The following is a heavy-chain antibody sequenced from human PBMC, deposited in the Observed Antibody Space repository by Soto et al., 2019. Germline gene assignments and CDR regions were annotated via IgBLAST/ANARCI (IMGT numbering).Heavy chain of an antibody. D-gene: IGHD6-13*01. J-gene: IGHJ4*02. CDR2: ISSSSTI. CDR1: GFTFSNAW. Sequence: GGSLRLSCAASGFTFSNAWMSWARQAPGKGLEWVSYISSSSTIYYADSVKGRFTISRDNAKNSLYLQMNSLRDEDTAVYYCARGLAAAGGIVTRWGQGTLVTVSS. CDR3: ARGLAAAGGIVTR. V-gene: IGHV3-48*02.